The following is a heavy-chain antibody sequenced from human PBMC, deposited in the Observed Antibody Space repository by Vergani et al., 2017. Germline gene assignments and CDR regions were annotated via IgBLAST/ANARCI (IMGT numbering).Heavy chain of an antibody. CDR3: ASSAYCGGDCYKYMDV. J-gene: IGHJ6*03. V-gene: IGHV1-69*01. CDR2: IIPIFGTA. D-gene: IGHD2-21*01. Sequence: QVQLVQSGAEVKKPGSSVKVSCKASGGTFSSNAISWVRQAPGQGLEWMGGIIPIFGTANYAQKFQGRVTITADESTSTAYMELSSLRSEDTAVYYCASSAYCGGDCYKYMDVWGKGTTVTVSS. CDR1: GGTFSSNA.